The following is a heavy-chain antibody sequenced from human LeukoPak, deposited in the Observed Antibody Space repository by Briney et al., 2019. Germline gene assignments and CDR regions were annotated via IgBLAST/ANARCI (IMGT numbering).Heavy chain of an antibody. J-gene: IGHJ3*02. V-gene: IGHV4-34*01. CDR3: ARPPYSYGYAFDI. Sequence: SETLSLTCAVYGGSFSGYYWSWIRQPPGKGLEWIGEINHSGSTNYNPSLKSRVTISVDTSKNQFSLKLSSVTAADTAVYYCARPPYSYGYAFDIWGQGTMVTVPS. CDR2: INHSGST. CDR1: GGSFSGYY. D-gene: IGHD5-18*01.